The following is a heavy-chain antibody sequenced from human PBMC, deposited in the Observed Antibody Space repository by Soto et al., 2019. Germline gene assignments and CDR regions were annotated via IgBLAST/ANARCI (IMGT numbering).Heavy chain of an antibody. CDR3: AKTKGGDELLWFGELLRLCWFDP. Sequence: EVQLLESGGGLVQPGGSLRLSCAASGFTFSSYAMSWVRQAPGKGLEWVSAISGSGGSTYYADSVKGRFTISRDNSKNTLYLQMNSLRAEDTAVYYCAKTKGGDELLWFGELLRLCWFDPWGQGTLVTVSS. D-gene: IGHD3-10*01. CDR1: GFTFSSYA. CDR2: ISGSGGST. J-gene: IGHJ5*02. V-gene: IGHV3-23*01.